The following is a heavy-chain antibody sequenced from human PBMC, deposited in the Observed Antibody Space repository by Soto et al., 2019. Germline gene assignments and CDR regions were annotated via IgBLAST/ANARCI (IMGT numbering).Heavy chain of an antibody. CDR3: AREEDGDC. CDR2: ISYAGSNK. Sequence: QVQLVESGGGVVQPGRSLRLSCAASGFSFSSYAMNWVRQAPGKGLEWVAVISYAGSNKYYADSVKGRFTISRDNSMDTLYLQMNSLRAEDTAVYYCAREEDGDCWGQGTLVNVSS. J-gene: IGHJ4*02. V-gene: IGHV3-30-3*01. CDR1: GFSFSSYA.